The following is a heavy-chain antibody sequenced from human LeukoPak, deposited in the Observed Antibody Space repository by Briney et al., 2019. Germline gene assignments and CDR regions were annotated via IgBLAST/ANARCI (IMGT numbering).Heavy chain of an antibody. Sequence: SETLSLTCSVPGGSISSYYWSWIRQPPGKGPEWIGYINNSGSTNYNPSVKSRVTISVDTSKKQFSLRLSSVTTADTAVYYCAKDRSPRGYSYGYFDYWGQGILVTVSS. D-gene: IGHD5-18*01. CDR3: AKDRSPRGYSYGYFDY. CDR1: GGSISSYY. J-gene: IGHJ4*02. CDR2: INNSGST. V-gene: IGHV4-59*01.